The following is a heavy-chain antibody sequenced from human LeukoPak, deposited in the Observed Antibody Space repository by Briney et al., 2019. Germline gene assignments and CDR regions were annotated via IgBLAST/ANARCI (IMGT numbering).Heavy chain of an antibody. D-gene: IGHD4-17*01. CDR1: GFTFSSYS. J-gene: IGHJ4*02. CDR2: ISSSSSTI. V-gene: IGHV3-48*02. CDR3: ARVDYARGHHGLGY. Sequence: GGSLRLSRAASGFTFSSYSMNWVRQAPGKGLEGVSYISSSSSTIYYADSVKGRFTISRDDGKNSLYLQMNSLRDEDTGVYYCARVDYARGHHGLGYWGQGTLVNVFS.